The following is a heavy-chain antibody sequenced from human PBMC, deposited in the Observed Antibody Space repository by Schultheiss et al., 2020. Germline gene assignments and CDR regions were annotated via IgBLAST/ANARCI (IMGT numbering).Heavy chain of an antibody. Sequence: SATLSLTCTVSGGSISSGDYYWSWIRQPPGKGLEWIGYIYYSGSTNYNPSLKSRVTISVDTSKNQFSLKLSSVTAADTAVYYCARGAVKWNYGSDYWGQGTLVTVSS. J-gene: IGHJ4*02. V-gene: IGHV4-30-4*01. D-gene: IGHD1-7*01. CDR1: GGSISSGDYY. CDR3: ARGAVKWNYGSDY. CDR2: IYYSGST.